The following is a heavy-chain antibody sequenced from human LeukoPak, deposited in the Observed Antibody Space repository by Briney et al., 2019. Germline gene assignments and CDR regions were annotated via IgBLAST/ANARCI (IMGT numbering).Heavy chain of an antibody. Sequence: PGGSLRLSCAASGFTFSRYYMHWVRQAPGKGLVWVSRINSDGRSTTYADSVRGRFTVSRNNAKNMLYLQMNSLKVEDTAMYYCTRVFVGDEYSSSGYWGQGTLVTVSS. D-gene: IGHD6-13*01. J-gene: IGHJ4*02. V-gene: IGHV3-74*01. CDR1: GFTFSRYY. CDR3: TRVFVGDEYSSSGY. CDR2: INSDGRST.